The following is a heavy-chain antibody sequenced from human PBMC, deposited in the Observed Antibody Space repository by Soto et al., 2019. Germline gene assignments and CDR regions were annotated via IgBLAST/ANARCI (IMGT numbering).Heavy chain of an antibody. V-gene: IGHV4-39*01. D-gene: IGHD3-22*01. CDR2: IYYSGST. Sequence: SATLSLTCTVSGGSISSSSYYWGWIRQPPGKGLEWIGSIYYSGSTYYNPSLKSRVTVSVDTSKNQFSLKLSSVTAADTAVYYCARGEYTIVVRWXQGTLVTVSS. J-gene: IGHJ4*02. CDR3: ARGEYTIVVR. CDR1: GGSISSSSYY.